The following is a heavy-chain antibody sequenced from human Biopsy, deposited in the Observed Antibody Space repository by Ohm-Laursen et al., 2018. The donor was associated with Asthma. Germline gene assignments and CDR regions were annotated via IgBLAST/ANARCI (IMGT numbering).Heavy chain of an antibody. D-gene: IGHD3-3*01. V-gene: IGHV3-23*01. CDR3: ARVDTIFGVVIPIYYYYGMDV. CDR2: ISGSGGST. J-gene: IGHJ6*02. Sequence: GSLRLSCAASGFTFSSYAMSWVRQAPGKGLEWVSAISGSGGSTYYADSVKGRFTISRDNAKNSLYLQMNSLRAEDTAVYYCARVDTIFGVVIPIYYYYGMDVWGQGTTVTVSS. CDR1: GFTFSSYA.